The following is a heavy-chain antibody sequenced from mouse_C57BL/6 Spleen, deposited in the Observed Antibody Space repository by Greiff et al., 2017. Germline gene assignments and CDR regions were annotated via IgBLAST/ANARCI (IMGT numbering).Heavy chain of an antibody. CDR3: AREGLTRAMDY. CDR1: GYTFTNYW. D-gene: IGHD2-12*01. Sequence: VQLQQSGAELVRPGTSVKMSCKASGYTFTNYWIGWAKQRPGHGLEWIGDIYPGGGYTNYNEKFKGKATRTADKSSSTAYMQFSSLTSEDSAIYYCAREGLTRAMDYWGQGTSVTVSS. J-gene: IGHJ4*01. CDR2: IYPGGGYT. V-gene: IGHV1-63*01.